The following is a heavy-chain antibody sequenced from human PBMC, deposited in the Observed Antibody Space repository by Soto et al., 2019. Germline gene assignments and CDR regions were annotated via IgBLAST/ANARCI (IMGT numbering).Heavy chain of an antibody. J-gene: IGHJ4*02. V-gene: IGHV3-21*01. D-gene: IGHD6-6*01. CDR2: ISSSSSYI. CDR1: GFTFSSYS. Sequence: TGVSLRLSCAASGFTFSSYSMNWVRQAPGKGLEWVSSISSSSSYIYYADSVKGRFTISRDNAKNSLYLQMNSLRAEDTAVYYCARAGGSIAARPHSGWPPFYWGQGTLGTVYS. CDR3: ARAGGSIAARPHSGWPPFY.